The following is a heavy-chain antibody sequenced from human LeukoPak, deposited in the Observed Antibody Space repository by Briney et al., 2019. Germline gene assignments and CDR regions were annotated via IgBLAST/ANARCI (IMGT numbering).Heavy chain of an antibody. CDR1: GASSSSYN. CDR3: TRGSSDYGGYIGAFDI. J-gene: IGHJ3*02. CDR2: HYSSGST. V-gene: IGHV4-59*01. Sequence: SETLSLTCSLSGASSSSYNWNWMRQPPGKGLEWIGYHYSSGSTKYNPSLKSRVTISVDTSENQFSLKLYSVTAADTAVYYCTRGSSDYGGYIGAFDIWGQGTMVTVSS. D-gene: IGHD4-17*01.